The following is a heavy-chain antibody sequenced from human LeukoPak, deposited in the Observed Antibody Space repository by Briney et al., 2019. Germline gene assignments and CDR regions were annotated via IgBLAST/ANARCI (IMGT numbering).Heavy chain of an antibody. CDR2: ISGSDGSA. Sequence: GGSLRLSCAASGFTFSSYAMSWVRQAPGKGLEWVSAISGSDGSAYYADSVKGRFTISRDNSKNTLSLQMNSLRAEDTAVYYRAKGLGTMVRGAFDYWGQGTLVTVSS. J-gene: IGHJ4*02. D-gene: IGHD3-10*01. CDR1: GFTFSSYA. V-gene: IGHV3-23*01. CDR3: AKGLGTMVRGAFDY.